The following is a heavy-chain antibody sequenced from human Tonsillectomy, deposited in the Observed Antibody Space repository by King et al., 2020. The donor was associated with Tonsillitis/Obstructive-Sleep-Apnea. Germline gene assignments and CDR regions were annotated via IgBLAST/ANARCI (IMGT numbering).Heavy chain of an antibody. D-gene: IGHD1/OR15-1a*01. CDR1: GFTFRSYG. V-gene: IGHV3-33*01. CDR2: IWYDGSNK. CDR3: AREMEQYWPRQYYYYCMDV. Sequence: VQLVESGGGVVQPGRSLRLSCAASGFTFRSYGMHWVRQAPGKGLEWVALIWYDGSNKNYVDSVKGRFTISSDNSKNTVYVQRNSLGVEDTAVYYCAREMEQYWPRQYYYYCMDVWGHGTTVTASS. J-gene: IGHJ6*02.